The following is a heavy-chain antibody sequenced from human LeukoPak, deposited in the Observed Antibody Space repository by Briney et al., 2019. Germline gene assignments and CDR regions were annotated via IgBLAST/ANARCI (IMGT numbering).Heavy chain of an antibody. J-gene: IGHJ4*02. D-gene: IGHD5-12*01. CDR3: VRGNSGYGNFDY. CDR1: GFTLSSYW. V-gene: IGHV3-74*01. Sequence: PAGGSLRLSCTASGFTLSSYWMHWVRHVPGKGLVWVSRISSNGGTINYADSVKGRFTISRDNAKNTLYLQMSSLTAEDTAVYYCVRGNSGYGNFDYWGQGTLVTVSS. CDR2: ISSNGGTI.